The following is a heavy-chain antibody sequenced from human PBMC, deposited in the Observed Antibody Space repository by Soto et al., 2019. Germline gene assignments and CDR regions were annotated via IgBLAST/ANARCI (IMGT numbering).Heavy chain of an antibody. CDR3: ARDLFRGIAAAGDNWFDP. CDR1: GGSISSGGYY. V-gene: IGHV4-31*03. Sequence: QVQLQESGPGLVKPSQTLSLTCTVSGGSISSGGYYWSWIRQHPGKGLEWIGYIYYSGSTYSNPSLKSRVTISVDTSKNQFSLKLSSVTAADTAVYYCARDLFRGIAAAGDNWFDPWGQGTLVTVSS. J-gene: IGHJ5*02. D-gene: IGHD6-13*01. CDR2: IYYSGST.